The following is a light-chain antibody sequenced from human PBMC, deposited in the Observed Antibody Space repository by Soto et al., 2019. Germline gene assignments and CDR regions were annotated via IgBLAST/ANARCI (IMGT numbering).Light chain of an antibody. Sequence: DIQMTQSPSSLSASVGDTVTITCRASQDIINHLAWYQQRPGKVPNLLIYGASTLHSGVPSRFRGIGSGTHFTLTISSLQPEDVTTYYCQNHPLAHGTFSQGTRLEIK. CDR1: QDIINH. CDR2: GAS. V-gene: IGKV1-27*01. CDR3: QNHPLAHGT. J-gene: IGKJ5*01.